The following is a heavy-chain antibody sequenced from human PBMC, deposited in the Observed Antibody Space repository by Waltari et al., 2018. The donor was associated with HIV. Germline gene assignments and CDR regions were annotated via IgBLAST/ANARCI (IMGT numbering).Heavy chain of an antibody. CDR2: INSGNDNT. V-gene: IGHV1-3*01. D-gene: IGHD6-13*01. CDR3: ARGGRVHDSSSETFHYYYYMDV. J-gene: IGHJ6*03. Sequence: QVQLVQSGAEVKKPGASVKVSCKASGYTFTSYAMHWVRQAPGQRLEWMGWINSGNDNTKYSQKFQGRVTITRDPSASTADMELSSLRSEDTAVYYCARGGRVHDSSSETFHYYYYMDVWGKGTTVTVSS. CDR1: GYTFTSYA.